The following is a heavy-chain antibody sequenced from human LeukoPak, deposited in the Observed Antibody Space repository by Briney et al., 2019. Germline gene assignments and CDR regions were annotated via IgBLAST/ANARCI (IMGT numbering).Heavy chain of an antibody. Sequence: GSLRLSCVASGFALSSYGMHWVRQAPGKGLEWVAVIPYDGSNEYCAESVKGRFTISRDNSKNTLYLQMNSLRAEDTAVYYCAKSTSAWYAPPYDYWGQGTLVSVSS. CDR3: AKSTSAWYAPPYDY. J-gene: IGHJ4*02. D-gene: IGHD6-19*01. CDR2: IPYDGSNE. CDR1: GFALSSYG. V-gene: IGHV3-30*18.